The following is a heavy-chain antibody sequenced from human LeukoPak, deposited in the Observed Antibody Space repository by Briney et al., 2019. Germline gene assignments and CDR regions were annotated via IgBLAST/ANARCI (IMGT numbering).Heavy chain of an antibody. CDR3: ARGGAARPDY. CDR2: ISNSGTTI. CDR1: GFTSSSYS. V-gene: IGHV3-48*01. D-gene: IGHD6-6*01. J-gene: IGHJ4*02. Sequence: GGSLRLSCAASGFTSSSYSMNWVRQAPGKGLEWVSSISNSGTTIYYADSVKGRFTISRDNAKNSLYLQMNTLRAEDTAVYYCARGGAARPDYWGQGTLVTVSS.